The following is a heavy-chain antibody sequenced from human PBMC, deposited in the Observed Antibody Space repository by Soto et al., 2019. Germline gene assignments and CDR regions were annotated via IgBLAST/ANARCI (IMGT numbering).Heavy chain of an antibody. D-gene: IGHD3-10*01. J-gene: IGHJ6*03. CDR2: FDPEDGET. V-gene: IGHV1-24*01. CDR3: ATDYYGSGSYFNSNYYYYYMDV. Sequence: ASVKVSCKVSGYTLTELSMHWVGQAPGKGLEWMGGFDPEDGETIYAQKFQGRVTMTEDTSTDTAYMELSSLRSEDTAVYYCATDYYGSGSYFNSNYYYYYMDVWGKGTTVTVSS. CDR1: GYTLTELS.